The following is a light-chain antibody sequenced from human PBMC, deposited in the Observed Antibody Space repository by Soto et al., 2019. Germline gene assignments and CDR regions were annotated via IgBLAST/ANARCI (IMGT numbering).Light chain of an antibody. Sequence: QSVLTQPASVSGSPGQSITISCTGSSSDVGSYNVVSWYQQHPGKAPKLMIYDVSKRPSGVSNRFSGSKSGNTASLTISGLQDEDEADYYCCSYAGRSTRWVFGGGTKVTVL. CDR3: CSYAGRSTRWV. J-gene: IGLJ3*02. CDR1: SSDVGSYNV. V-gene: IGLV2-23*02. CDR2: DVS.